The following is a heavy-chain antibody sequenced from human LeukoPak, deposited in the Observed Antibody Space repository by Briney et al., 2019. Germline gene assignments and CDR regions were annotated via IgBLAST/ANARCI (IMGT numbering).Heavy chain of an antibody. CDR1: GGSIAKYY. CDR3: ARGAGRDGYNFSE. D-gene: IGHD5-24*01. Sequence: PSETLSLTCIVSGGSIAKYYWSWIRQPPGKGLEWIGYMYNSGTNYNPSLKSRVTISIETSKNQFSLKLTSVTAADTAVYYCARGAGRDGYNFSERGQGTLVTVSS. J-gene: IGHJ4*02. V-gene: IGHV4-59*01. CDR2: MYNSGT.